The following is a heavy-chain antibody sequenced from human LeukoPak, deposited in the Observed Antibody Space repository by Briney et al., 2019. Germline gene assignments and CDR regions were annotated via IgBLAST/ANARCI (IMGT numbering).Heavy chain of an antibody. J-gene: IGHJ4*02. V-gene: IGHV4-34*01. CDR1: GGSFSGHY. Sequence: SETLSLTCAVYGGSFSGHYWSWIRQPPGKGLEWIGEINHSGSTNYNPSLKSRVTISVDTSKNQFSLKLSSVTAADTAVYYCASEYYYDSSGYYSSYWGQGTLVTVSS. CDR2: INHSGST. D-gene: IGHD3-22*01. CDR3: ASEYYYDSSGYYSSY.